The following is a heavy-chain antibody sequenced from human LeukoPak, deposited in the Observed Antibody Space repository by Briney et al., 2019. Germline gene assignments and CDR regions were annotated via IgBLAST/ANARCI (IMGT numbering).Heavy chain of an antibody. D-gene: IGHD5-24*01. J-gene: IGHJ4*02. Sequence: ASVTVSCKASGYTFTSYYMHWVRQAPGQGLEWMGIINPSGGSTSYAQKFQGRVTMTRDTSTSTVYMELSSLRSEDTAVYYCARVGRWLQFFYWGQGTLVTVSS. CDR1: GYTFTSYY. V-gene: IGHV1-46*01. CDR3: ARVGRWLQFFY. CDR2: INPSGGST.